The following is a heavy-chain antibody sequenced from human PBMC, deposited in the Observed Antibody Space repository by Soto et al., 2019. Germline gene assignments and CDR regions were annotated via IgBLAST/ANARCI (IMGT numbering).Heavy chain of an antibody. J-gene: IGHJ5*02. CDR3: ARGRSFSYDSTPPPMFDP. V-gene: IGHV3-13*01. D-gene: IGHD3-10*01. Sequence: GGSLRLSCAGSGFAFSTFDIHWVRQAPGKGLEWVSGIGTLSDTFYAASVQGRFTISRQNAKNSVYLQMNSLRAGDTAFYYCARGRSFSYDSTPPPMFDPWGQGALVTVSS. CDR1: GFAFSTFD. CDR2: IGTLSDT.